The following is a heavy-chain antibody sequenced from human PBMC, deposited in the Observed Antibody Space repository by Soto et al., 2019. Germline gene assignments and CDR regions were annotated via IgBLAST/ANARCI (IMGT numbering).Heavy chain of an antibody. D-gene: IGHD2-15*01. CDR1: GFTFSSYA. V-gene: IGHV3-23*01. CDR2: ISGSGGST. Sequence: GGSLRLSCAASGFTFSSYAMSWVRQAPGKGLEWVSAISGSGGSTYYADSVKGRFTISRDNSKNTLYLQMNSLRAEDTAVYYCARGYCSGGSCYPRFSDVWGQGTTVTVSS. CDR3: ARGYCSGGSCYPRFSDV. J-gene: IGHJ6*02.